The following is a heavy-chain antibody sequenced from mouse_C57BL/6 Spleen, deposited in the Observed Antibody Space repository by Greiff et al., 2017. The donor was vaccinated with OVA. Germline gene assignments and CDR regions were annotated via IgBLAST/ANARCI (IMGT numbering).Heavy chain of an antibody. V-gene: IGHV1-81*01. CDR3: ARWGRDYERGDYFDY. D-gene: IGHD2-4*01. J-gene: IGHJ2*01. Sequence: QVQLQQSGAELARPGASVKLSCKASGYTFTSYGISWVKQRTGQGLEWIGEIYPRSGNTYYNEKFKGKATLTADKSSSTAYMGLRSLTSEDSAVYFCARWGRDYERGDYFDYWGQGTTLTVSS. CDR1: GYTFTSYG. CDR2: IYPRSGNT.